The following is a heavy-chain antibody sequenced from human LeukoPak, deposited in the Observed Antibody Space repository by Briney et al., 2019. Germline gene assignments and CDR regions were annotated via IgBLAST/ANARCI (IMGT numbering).Heavy chain of an antibody. J-gene: IGHJ4*02. CDR3: AKYTSGWVNDY. CDR2: ITASGTDT. V-gene: IGHV3-23*01. Sequence: GGSLRLSCAASGFTFSSYGMSWVRQAPGKGLQWVSTITASGTDTFYADSVKGRFTISRDNSKNTLSLQMNSHRAEDTALYYCAKYTSGWVNDYWGQGTLVTVSS. CDR1: GFTFSSYG. D-gene: IGHD6-19*01.